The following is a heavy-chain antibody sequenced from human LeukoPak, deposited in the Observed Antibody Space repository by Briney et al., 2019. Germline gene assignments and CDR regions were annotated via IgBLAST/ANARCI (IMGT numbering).Heavy chain of an antibody. V-gene: IGHV3-30*18. CDR3: AKNGYCSSTSCYTGFDP. Sequence: PGRSLRLSCAASGFTFSSYGMHWVRQAPGKGLEWVAVISYDGSNKYYADSVKGRFTISRDNFKNTLYLQMNSLRAEDTAVYYCAKNGYCSSTSCYTGFDPWGQGTLVTVSS. D-gene: IGHD2-2*02. CDR2: ISYDGSNK. J-gene: IGHJ5*02. CDR1: GFTFSSYG.